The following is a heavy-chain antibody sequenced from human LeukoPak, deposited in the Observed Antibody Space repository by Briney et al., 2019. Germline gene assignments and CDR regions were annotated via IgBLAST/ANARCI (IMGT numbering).Heavy chain of an antibody. CDR2: ISGSGGST. J-gene: IGHJ4*02. Sequence: GGSLRLSCAAPGFTFSNYAMSWVRQAPGKGLEWVSAISGSGGSTYYADSVKGRFTISRDNSKNTLYLQMNSLRAEDTAVYYCAKGSYYYGSGSYFFDYWGQGTLVTVSS. V-gene: IGHV3-23*01. CDR1: GFTFSNYA. CDR3: AKGSYYYGSGSYFFDY. D-gene: IGHD3-10*01.